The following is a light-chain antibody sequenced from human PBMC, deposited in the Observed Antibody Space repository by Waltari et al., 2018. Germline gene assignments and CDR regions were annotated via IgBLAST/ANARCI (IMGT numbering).Light chain of an antibody. V-gene: IGLV4-69*01. CDR3: QTGGHGTWV. CDR2: VNSDGSH. Sequence: QLVLTQSPSASASLGASVKLTCTLSSGHSSNIIAWLQQQPEKGPRYLMKVNSDGSHSKGDEIPARFSGSRSGAERYLTISSVQSEDEADYYCQTGGHGTWVFGGGTTLTVL. CDR1: SGHSSNI. J-gene: IGLJ3*02.